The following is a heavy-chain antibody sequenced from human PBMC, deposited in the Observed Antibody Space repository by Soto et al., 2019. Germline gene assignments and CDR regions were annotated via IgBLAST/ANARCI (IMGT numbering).Heavy chain of an antibody. D-gene: IGHD1-1*01. Sequence: QVRLVQSGSEVKKLGASVKVSCKSSDNTFTHYGINWVRQAPGQGLEWMGWISGYNGNTKYAQKFQDRVTMTADTSTRTAFMAVRSLTSDDTVVYFWAATVGNYFDLDVWGQGTTVTVSS. CDR1: DNTFTHYG. CDR3: AATVGNYFDLDV. V-gene: IGHV1-18*01. J-gene: IGHJ6*02. CDR2: ISGYNGNT.